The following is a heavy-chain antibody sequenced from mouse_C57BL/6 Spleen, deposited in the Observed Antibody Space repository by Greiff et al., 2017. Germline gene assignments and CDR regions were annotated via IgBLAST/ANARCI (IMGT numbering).Heavy chain of an antibody. J-gene: IGHJ2*01. CDR2: ISSGGSYT. D-gene: IGHD2-1*01. CDR3: ARHENGNYFDY. CDR1: GFTFSSYG. V-gene: IGHV5-6*01. Sequence: VQLKESGGDLVKPGGSLKLSCAASGFTFSSYGMSWVRQTPDKRLEWVATISSGGSYTYYPDSVKGRFTISRDNAKNTLYLQMSSLKSEDTAMDYCARHENGNYFDYWGQGTTLTVSS.